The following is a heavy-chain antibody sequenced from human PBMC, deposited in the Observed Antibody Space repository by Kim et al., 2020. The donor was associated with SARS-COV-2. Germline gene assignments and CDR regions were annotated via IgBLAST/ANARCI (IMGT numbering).Heavy chain of an antibody. CDR1: GFVFSDFG. J-gene: IGHJ4*02. CDR2: ISYDGTNK. D-gene: IGHD1-1*01. CDR3: VQSRSNDVKDEY. V-gene: IGHV3-30*03. Sequence: GGSLRLSCAASGFVFSDFGMLWGRQAPGKGLEWVAVISYDGTNKYYADSVKGRFTISRDNSVDTLFLQMDTLRREDTAMYYCVQSRSNDVKDEYWGQGTL.